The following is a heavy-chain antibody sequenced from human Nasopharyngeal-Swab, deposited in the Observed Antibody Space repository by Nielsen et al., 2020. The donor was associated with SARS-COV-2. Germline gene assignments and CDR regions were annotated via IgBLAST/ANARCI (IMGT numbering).Heavy chain of an antibody. CDR2: INDRGSG. CDR1: GGTLTGFH. J-gene: IGHJ6*03. V-gene: IGHV4-34*01. CDR3: ARGQDAYYYMDV. D-gene: IGHD2-15*01. Sequence: SETLSLTCVVFGGTLTGFHWTWIRQTPGKGLEWIGEINDRGSGNYNPSLRSRVTISAGTSNIQFSLKLNSVTAADTAVYYCARGQDAYYYMDVWGEGTTVTVSS.